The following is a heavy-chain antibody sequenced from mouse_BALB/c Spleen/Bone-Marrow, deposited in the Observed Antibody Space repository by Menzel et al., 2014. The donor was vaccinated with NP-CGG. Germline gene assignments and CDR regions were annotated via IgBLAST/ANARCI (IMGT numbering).Heavy chain of an antibody. J-gene: IGHJ3*01. Sequence: VQLQQSGPELLKPGASVQVSCKASGYTFTSYNMYWVKQSHGKSLEWIGHIDPYNGGTSYNQKSKGKATLTVDKSSSTAYMHLNSLTSEDSAVYYCAREDYGGGFAYLGQGTLVTVSA. CDR3: AREDYGGGFAY. CDR1: GYTFTSYN. CDR2: IDPYNGGT. V-gene: IGHV1S135*01. D-gene: IGHD1-1*02.